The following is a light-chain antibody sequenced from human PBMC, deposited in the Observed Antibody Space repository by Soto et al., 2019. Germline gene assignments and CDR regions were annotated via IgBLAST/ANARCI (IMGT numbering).Light chain of an antibody. V-gene: IGKV3-20*01. CDR3: QQYVGSLRT. J-gene: IGKJ1*01. CDR1: QSVSNNY. Sequence: EIVLTQSPGILSLSPGERATLSCRASQSVSNNYLAWYQQKPGQAPRLLIYDASSRATGIPDRFSGSGSGTDFTLTISRLEPEAFAVYSCQQYVGSLRTFGQGTKVEIK. CDR2: DAS.